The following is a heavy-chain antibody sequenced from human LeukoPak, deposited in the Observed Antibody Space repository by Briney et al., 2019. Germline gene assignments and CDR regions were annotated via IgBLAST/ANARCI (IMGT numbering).Heavy chain of an antibody. V-gene: IGHV3-30*02. J-gene: IGHJ4*02. CDR3: AKDNPIAVAGTVDY. CDR2: IRYDGSNK. CDR1: GFTFSSYG. Sequence: PGGSLRLSCAASGFTFSSYGMHWVRQAPGKGLELVAFIRYDGSNKYYADSVKGRFTISRDNSKNTLYLQMNSLRAEDTAVYYCAKDNPIAVAGTVDYWGQGTLVTVSS. D-gene: IGHD6-19*01.